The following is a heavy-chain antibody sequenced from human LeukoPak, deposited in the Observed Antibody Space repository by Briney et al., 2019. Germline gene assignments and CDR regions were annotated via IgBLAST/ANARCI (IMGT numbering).Heavy chain of an antibody. V-gene: IGHV4-59*01. D-gene: IGHD3-22*01. Sequence: SETLSLTCTVSGGSISSYYWSWIRQPPGKGLEWIGYIYYSGSTNYNPSLKSRVTISVDTSKNQFSLKLSSVTAADTAVYYCARENYYDSSGFDYWGQGTLVTVSS. J-gene: IGHJ4*02. CDR1: GGSISSYY. CDR2: IYYSGST. CDR3: ARENYYDSSGFDY.